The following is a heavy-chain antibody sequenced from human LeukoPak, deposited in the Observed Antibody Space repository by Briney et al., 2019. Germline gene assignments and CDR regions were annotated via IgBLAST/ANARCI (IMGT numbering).Heavy chain of an antibody. CDR2: ISGSGGST. CDR1: GFTFSSYA. CDR3: AKDLSDSSSWYPVLHWFDP. D-gene: IGHD6-13*01. Sequence: GGSLRLSCAASGFTFSSYAMSWVRQAPGKGLEWVSSISGSGGSTYYADSVKGRFTISRDNSKNTLYLQMNSLRAEDTAVYYCAKDLSDSSSWYPVLHWFDPWGQGTLVTASS. J-gene: IGHJ5*02. V-gene: IGHV3-23*01.